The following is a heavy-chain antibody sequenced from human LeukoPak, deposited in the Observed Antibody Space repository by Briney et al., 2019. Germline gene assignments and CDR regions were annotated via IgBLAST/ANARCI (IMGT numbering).Heavy chain of an antibody. J-gene: IGHJ2*01. V-gene: IGHV3-53*01. CDR3: ARRIKTTVTTARYFDL. CDR1: GFTVSGNY. D-gene: IGHD4-17*01. CDR2: IYSGGNT. Sequence: PGGSLRLSCAASGFTVSGNYMSWVRQAPGKGLEWVSVIYSGGNTYYADSVKGRFTISRDNSKNTLFLQMNSLRAEDTAVYYCARRIKTTVTTARYFDLWGRGTLVTVSS.